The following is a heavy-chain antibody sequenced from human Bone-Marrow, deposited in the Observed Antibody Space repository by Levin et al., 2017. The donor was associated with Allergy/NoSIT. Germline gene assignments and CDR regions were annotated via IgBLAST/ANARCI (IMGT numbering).Heavy chain of an antibody. J-gene: IGHJ3*02. D-gene: IGHD2-15*01. CDR1: GGTFSSYA. CDR2: IIPIFGTA. V-gene: IGHV1-69*13. Sequence: SVKVSCKASGGTFSSYAISWVRQAPGQGLEWMGGIIPIFGTANYAQKFQGRVTITADESTSTAYMELSSLRSEDTAVYYCARGRYCSGGSCLDAFDIWGQGTMVTVSS. CDR3: ARGRYCSGGSCLDAFDI.